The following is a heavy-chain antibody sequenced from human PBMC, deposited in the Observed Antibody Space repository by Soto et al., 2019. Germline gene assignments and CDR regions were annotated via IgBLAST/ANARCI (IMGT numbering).Heavy chain of an antibody. V-gene: IGHV4-39*01. CDR1: GGSISSSSYY. CDR3: ARHTNWAIHLPDY. J-gene: IGHJ4*02. Sequence: QLQLQESGPGLVKPSETLSLTCTVSGGSISSSSYYWGWIRQPPGKGLEWIGSIYYSGSTYYNPSLKSRVTISVDTSKNQFSLKLSSVTAADTAVYYCARHTNWAIHLPDYWGQGTLVTVSS. D-gene: IGHD1-1*01. CDR2: IYYSGST.